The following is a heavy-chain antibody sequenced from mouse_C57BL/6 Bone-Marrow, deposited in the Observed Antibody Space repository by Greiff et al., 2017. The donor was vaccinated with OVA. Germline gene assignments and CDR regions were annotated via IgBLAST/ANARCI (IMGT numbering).Heavy chain of an antibody. D-gene: IGHD2-5*01. Sequence: VKLKESGPELVKPGASVKISCKASGYAFSSSWMNWVKQRPGKGLEWIGRIYPGDGDTNYNGKFKGKATLTADKSSSTAYMQLSSLTSEDSAVYFCARSLAYYSNWAWFAYWGQGTLVTVSA. V-gene: IGHV1-82*01. CDR3: ARSLAYYSNWAWFAY. CDR2: IYPGDGDT. J-gene: IGHJ3*01. CDR1: GYAFSSSW.